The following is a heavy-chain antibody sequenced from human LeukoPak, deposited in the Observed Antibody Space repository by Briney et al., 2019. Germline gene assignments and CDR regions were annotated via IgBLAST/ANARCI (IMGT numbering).Heavy chain of an antibody. CDR2: IRYDGSNK. V-gene: IGHV3-30*02. J-gene: IGHJ6*03. CDR3: AKSPSGSYYYYYYMDV. D-gene: IGHD1-26*01. Sequence: GESLRLSCAASGFTFSSYGMHWVRQTPGKGLEWVAFIRYDGSNKYYADSVKGRFTISRDNSKNTLYLQMNSLRAEDTAVYYCAKSPSGSYYYYYYMDVWGKGTTVTVSS. CDR1: GFTFSSYG.